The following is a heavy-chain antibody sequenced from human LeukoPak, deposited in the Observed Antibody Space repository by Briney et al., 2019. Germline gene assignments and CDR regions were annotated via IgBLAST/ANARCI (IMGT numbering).Heavy chain of an antibody. CDR1: RFTFSTYA. V-gene: IGHV3-23*01. CDR3: ATAYSTTWSFSDF. Sequence: GGSLRLSCAASRFTFSTYAMSWVRQAPGKGLEWVSGLSDGGGNTYYADSVKGRFTISRDNAKNTLYLQMNSLRAEDTAIYYCATAYSTTWSFSDFWGQGTLVTVSS. CDR2: LSDGGGNT. J-gene: IGHJ4*02. D-gene: IGHD6-13*01.